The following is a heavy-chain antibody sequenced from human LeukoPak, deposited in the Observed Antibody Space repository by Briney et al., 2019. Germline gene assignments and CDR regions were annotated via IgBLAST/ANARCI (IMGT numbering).Heavy chain of an antibody. CDR3: TRVLAYPVSDY. CDR1: GFTFGDYA. D-gene: IGHD2-21*01. V-gene: IGHV3-49*04. CDR2: IRSKAYGGTT. J-gene: IGHJ4*02. Sequence: GGSLRLSCTASGFTFGDYAMSWVRQAPGKGLGGVGLIRSKAYGGTTEYAASVKGRFTISRDDSKSIAYLQMNSLKTEDTAVYYCTRVLAYPVSDYWGQGTLVTVSS.